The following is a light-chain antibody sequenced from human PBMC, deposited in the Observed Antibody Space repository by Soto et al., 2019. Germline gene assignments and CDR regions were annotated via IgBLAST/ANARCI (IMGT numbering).Light chain of an antibody. Sequence: SYELTQPLSVSVALGQTARITCGGNNIGSKNVHWYQQKPGQAPVPVIYRASNRPSGIPERFSGSNSGNTATLTISRAQAGDEADYYCQLWDSSTARVFGGGTKLTVL. CDR3: QLWDSSTARV. J-gene: IGLJ3*02. V-gene: IGLV3-9*01. CDR2: RAS. CDR1: NIGSKN.